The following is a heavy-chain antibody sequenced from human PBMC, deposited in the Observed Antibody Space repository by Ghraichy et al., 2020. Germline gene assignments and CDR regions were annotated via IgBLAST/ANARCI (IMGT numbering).Heavy chain of an antibody. D-gene: IGHD4-17*01. CDR2: ISSSSSYI. J-gene: IGHJ4*02. CDR3: ARDGGAYGDYGFDY. Sequence: GGSLRLSCAASGFTFSSYSMNWVRQAPGKGLEWVSSISSSSSYIYYADSVKGRFTISRDNAKNSLYLQMNSLRAEDTAVYYCARDGGAYGDYGFDYWGQGTLVTVSS. CDR1: GFTFSSYS. V-gene: IGHV3-21*01.